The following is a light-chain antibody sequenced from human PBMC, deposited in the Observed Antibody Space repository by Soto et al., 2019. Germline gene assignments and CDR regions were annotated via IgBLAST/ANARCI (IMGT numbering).Light chain of an antibody. V-gene: IGKV3-20*01. CDR1: ESVSSNF. J-gene: IGKJ2*01. CDR2: GAS. CDR3: QQYGSSPLYT. Sequence: EIVLTQSPGTLSLSPGERATLSCRASESVSSNFLAWYQQKPGQTPRLLTYGASSRASGIPDRFSGSGSGTDFTLTISRLEPEDFAVYYCQQYGSSPLYTLGQGTKLEIK.